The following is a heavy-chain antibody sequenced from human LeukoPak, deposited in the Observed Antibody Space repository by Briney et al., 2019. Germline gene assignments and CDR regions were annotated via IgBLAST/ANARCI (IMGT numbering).Heavy chain of an antibody. D-gene: IGHD3-22*01. CDR2: IYTSGST. Sequence: SETLSLTCTVSGGSFSIYYWSWIRQPAGKGLEWIGRIYTSGSTNYSPSLKSRVTMSVDTSKNQFSLNLNSVTAADTAVYYCARGDYYDSSGYPSWYFDYWGQGTLVTVSS. V-gene: IGHV4-4*07. CDR1: GGSFSIYY. CDR3: ARGDYYDSSGYPSWYFDY. J-gene: IGHJ4*02.